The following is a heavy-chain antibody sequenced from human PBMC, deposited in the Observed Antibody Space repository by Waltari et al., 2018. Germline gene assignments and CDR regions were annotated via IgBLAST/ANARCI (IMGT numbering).Heavy chain of an antibody. CDR2: INEDGNEK. CDR1: GFTISTQW. Sequence: QLVESGGGLVQPGGSLRLSCVASGFTISTQWMSWVRQDPGKGLEWVANINEDGNEKYYGESVKGRFTVSRDNAKNSLYLQMNSLRDEDTAVYYCARNHGQSSNDVYFDYWGQGTLVTVSS. D-gene: IGHD2-2*01. J-gene: IGHJ4*02. V-gene: IGHV3-7*02. CDR3: ARNHGQSSNDVYFDY.